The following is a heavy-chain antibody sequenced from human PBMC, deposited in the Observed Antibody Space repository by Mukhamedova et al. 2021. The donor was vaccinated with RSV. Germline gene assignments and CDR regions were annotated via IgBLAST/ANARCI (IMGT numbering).Heavy chain of an antibody. V-gene: IGHV3-23*01. J-gene: IGHJ4*02. D-gene: IGHD6-19*01. CDR2: VSGGGGKT. CDR3: TKQTGYSSGWRSDY. Sequence: VRQTPGQGLEWISDVSGGGGKTNYADSVKGRFTVSRDNSKNTLYPQMDSLRGEDTGVYFCTKQTGYSSGWRSDYWGQGTQVTVSS.